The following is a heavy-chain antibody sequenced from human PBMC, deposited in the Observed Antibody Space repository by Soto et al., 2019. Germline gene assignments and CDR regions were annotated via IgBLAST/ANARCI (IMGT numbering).Heavy chain of an antibody. CDR3: ARLYCTNGVCYYGMDV. V-gene: IGHV3-33*01. Sequence: GGSLRLSCAASGFTFSSYGMHWVRQAPGKGLEWVAVIWYDGSNKYYADSVKGRFTISRDNSKNTLYLQMNSLRAEDTAGYYCARLYCTNGVCYYGMDVWGQGTTVTVSS. CDR1: GFTFSSYG. J-gene: IGHJ6*02. D-gene: IGHD2-8*01. CDR2: IWYDGSNK.